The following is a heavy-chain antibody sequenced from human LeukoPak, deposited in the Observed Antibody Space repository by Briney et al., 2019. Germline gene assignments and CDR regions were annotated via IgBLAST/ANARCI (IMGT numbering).Heavy chain of an antibody. Sequence: GGSLRLSCAASGFTFSSYAMHWVRQAPGKGLEWVAVISYDGSNKYYADSVKGRFTISRDNSKNTLYLQMNSLRAEDTALYYCARVSCSGGSCLDYYFDYWGQGTLVTVSS. J-gene: IGHJ4*02. CDR1: GFTFSSYA. CDR3: ARVSCSGGSCLDYYFDY. CDR2: ISYDGSNK. D-gene: IGHD2-15*01. V-gene: IGHV3-30*04.